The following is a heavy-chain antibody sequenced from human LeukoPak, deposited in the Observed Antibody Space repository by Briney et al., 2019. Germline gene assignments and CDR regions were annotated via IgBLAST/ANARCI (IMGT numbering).Heavy chain of an antibody. CDR3: AKGWFGELFFRY. Sequence: GGSLRLSCAASGFTFSSYAMSWVRQAPGKGLEWVSAISGSGGSTYYADSVKGRFTISRDNSKNTPYLQMNSLRAEDTAVYYCAKGWFGELFFRYWGQGTLVTVSS. CDR2: ISGSGGST. CDR1: GFTFSSYA. D-gene: IGHD3-10*01. J-gene: IGHJ4*02. V-gene: IGHV3-23*01.